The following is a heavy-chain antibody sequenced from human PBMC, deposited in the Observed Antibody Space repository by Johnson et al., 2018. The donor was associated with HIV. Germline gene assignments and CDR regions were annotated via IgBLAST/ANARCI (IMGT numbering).Heavy chain of an antibody. CDR2: IKSKTDGGTT. D-gene: IGHD1-26*01. V-gene: IGHV3-15*01. CDR3: ARDGLWELLGHDAFDI. J-gene: IGHJ3*02. CDR1: GFTFSNAW. Sequence: MQLVESGGGLVQPGGSLRLSCAASGFTFSNAWMSWVRQAPGKGLEWVGRIKSKTDGGTTDYAAPVKGRFTISRDNSKNTLYLQMNSLRAEDTAVYYCARDGLWELLGHDAFDIWGQGTMVTVSS.